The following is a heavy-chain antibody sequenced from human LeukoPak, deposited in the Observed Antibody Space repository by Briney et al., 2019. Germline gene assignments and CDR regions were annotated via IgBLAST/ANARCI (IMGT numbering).Heavy chain of an antibody. CDR2: IYYSGST. CDR1: GGSISSSSYY. Sequence: PSETLSLTCTVSGGSISSSSYYWGWIRQPPGKGLEWIGSIYYSGSTYYNPSLKSRVTISVDTSKNQFSLKLSSVTAADTAVYYCARDIPEDYWGQGTLVTVSS. V-gene: IGHV4-39*02. D-gene: IGHD1-14*01. J-gene: IGHJ4*02. CDR3: ARDIPEDY.